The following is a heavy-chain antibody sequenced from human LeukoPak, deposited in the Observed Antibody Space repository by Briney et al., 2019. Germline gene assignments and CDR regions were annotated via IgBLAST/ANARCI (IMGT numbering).Heavy chain of an antibody. J-gene: IGHJ4*02. V-gene: IGHV1-69*05. CDR3: ARGEGFDWLLGRPFDY. CDR1: GGTFSSYA. CDR2: IIPIFGTA. D-gene: IGHD3-9*01. Sequence: GASVKVSCKASGGTFSSYAISWVRQAPGQGLEWMGGIIPIFGTANYAQKFQGRVTMTRDTSTSTVYMELSSLRSEDTAVYYCARGEGFDWLLGRPFDYWGQGTLVTVSS.